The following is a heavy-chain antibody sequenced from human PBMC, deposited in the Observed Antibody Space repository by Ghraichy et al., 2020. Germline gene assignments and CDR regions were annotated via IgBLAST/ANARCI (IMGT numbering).Heavy chain of an antibody. J-gene: IGHJ3*02. Sequence: ASVKVSCKASGYTFTSYGISWVRQAPGQGLEWMGWISAYNGNTNYAQKLQGRVTMTTDTSTSTAYMELRSLRSDDTAVYYCARWGDVLVVYAIDAFDIWGQGTMVTVSS. CDR1: GYTFTSYG. CDR2: ISAYNGNT. CDR3: ARWGDVLVVYAIDAFDI. D-gene: IGHD2-8*02. V-gene: IGHV1-18*01.